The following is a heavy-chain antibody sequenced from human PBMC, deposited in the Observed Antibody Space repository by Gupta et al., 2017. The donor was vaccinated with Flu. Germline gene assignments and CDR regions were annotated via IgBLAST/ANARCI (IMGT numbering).Heavy chain of an antibody. CDR1: GFTFSSYA. Sequence: EVQLLESGGGLVQPGGSLRLSCAASGFTFSSYAMSWVRQAPGKGLEWVSAISGSGGSTYYADSVKGRFTISRDNSKNTLYLQMNSLRAEDTAVYYCAKDYYVNGQEGTYYYDGGEGGAFDIWGQGTMVTVSS. D-gene: IGHD3-22*01. J-gene: IGHJ3*02. CDR3: AKDYYVNGQEGTYYYDGGEGGAFDI. V-gene: IGHV3-23*01. CDR2: ISGSGGST.